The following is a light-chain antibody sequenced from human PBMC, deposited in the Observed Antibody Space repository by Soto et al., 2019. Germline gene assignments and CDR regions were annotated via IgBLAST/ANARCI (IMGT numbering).Light chain of an antibody. V-gene: IGLV2-11*01. CDR3: CSYAGSYTVV. CDR2: DVL. CDR1: SSDVGGYNS. J-gene: IGLJ2*01. Sequence: QYVLTQPRSVSGSPGQSVTISCTGTSSDVGGYNSVSWYQQHPGKVPKLMIYDVLKRPSGVPDRFSGSKSGNTASLTISGLQAEDEADYYCCSYAGSYTVVFGGGTKLTVL.